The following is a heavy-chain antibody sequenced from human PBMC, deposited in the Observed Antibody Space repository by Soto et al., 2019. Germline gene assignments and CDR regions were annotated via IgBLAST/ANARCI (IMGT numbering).Heavy chain of an antibody. Sequence: GGSLTLSCGESGFTFRSYVMHWVRQAPGKELEWVALIWNDGIRKVYVDSVKGRFTISRDNSKNTLDLQMNSLRAEYTAVYYCARGMYGSGIYYIGDAVDIWGQWRKVTVSS. CDR2: IWNDGIRK. D-gene: IGHD3-10*01. J-gene: IGHJ3*02. V-gene: IGHV3-33*01. CDR3: ARGMYGSGIYYIGDAVDI. CDR1: GFTFRSYV.